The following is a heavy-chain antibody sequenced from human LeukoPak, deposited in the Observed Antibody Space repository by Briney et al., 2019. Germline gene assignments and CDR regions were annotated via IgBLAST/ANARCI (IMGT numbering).Heavy chain of an antibody. CDR1: GYSVSSGYY. D-gene: IGHD1-26*01. CDR2: IYHSGST. V-gene: IGHV4-38-2*02. J-gene: IGHJ4*02. CDR3: ARAEGATIHAGHFDY. Sequence: SETLSLTCTVSGYSVSSGYYWGWIRQPPGKGLEWIGSIYHSGSTYYNPSLKSRVTISVDTSKNQFSLKLSSVTAADTAVYYCARAEGATIHAGHFDYWGQGTLVTVSS.